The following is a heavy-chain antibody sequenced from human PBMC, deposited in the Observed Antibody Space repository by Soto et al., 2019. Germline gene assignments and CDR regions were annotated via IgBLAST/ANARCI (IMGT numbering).Heavy chain of an antibody. D-gene: IGHD5-18*01. V-gene: IGHV3-21*01. CDR3: ARALGYTLYYYYMDV. CDR1: GFTFSSYS. CDR2: ISSSSSYI. J-gene: IGHJ6*03. Sequence: GGSLRLSCAASGFTFSSYSMNWVRQAPGKGLEWVSSISSSSSYIYYADSVKGRFTISRDNAKNSLYLQMNSLRAEDTAVYYCARALGYTLYYYYMDVWGKGTTVTVSS.